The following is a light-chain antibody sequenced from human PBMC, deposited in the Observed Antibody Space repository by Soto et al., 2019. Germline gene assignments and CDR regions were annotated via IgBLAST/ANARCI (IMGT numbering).Light chain of an antibody. V-gene: IGKV1-5*03. CDR2: KAS. J-gene: IGKJ1*01. CDR1: QSISSW. Sequence: DSQMSQSPSTLSASVGDRVASSCRASQSISSWLAWYQQKPGKAPKLLIYKASSLESGVPSRFSGSGSGTEFTLTISSLQPDDFATYYCQQYNSYSWTFGQGTKV. CDR3: QQYNSYSWT.